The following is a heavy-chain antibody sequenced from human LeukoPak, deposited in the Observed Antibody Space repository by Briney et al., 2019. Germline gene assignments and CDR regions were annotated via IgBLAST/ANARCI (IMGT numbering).Heavy chain of an antibody. CDR1: GYTLSGYY. Sequence: ASVKVSCKASGYTLSGYYMHWVRQAPGQGLEWMGWINPNSGGTNYAQKFQGRVTMTRDTSISTAYMELSRLGSDDTAVYYCARDGASGYLADYWGQGTLVTVSS. V-gene: IGHV1-2*02. CDR2: INPNSGGT. CDR3: ARDGASGYLADY. J-gene: IGHJ4*02. D-gene: IGHD3-3*01.